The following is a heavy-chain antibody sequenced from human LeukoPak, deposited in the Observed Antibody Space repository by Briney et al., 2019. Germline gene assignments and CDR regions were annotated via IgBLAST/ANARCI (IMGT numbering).Heavy chain of an antibody. Sequence: PGGSLRLSCAASGFSFGSYGMHWVRQAQGKGLEWVAFVQYDGSNKYYGDSVKGRFTISRDNSKNTLHLQMNSLRAEDTAVYYCAKGIEIVAPGTRDAFDVWGQGTMVTVSS. CDR2: VQYDGSNK. CDR1: GFSFGSYG. V-gene: IGHV3-30*02. J-gene: IGHJ3*01. D-gene: IGHD6-13*01. CDR3: AKGIEIVAPGTRDAFDV.